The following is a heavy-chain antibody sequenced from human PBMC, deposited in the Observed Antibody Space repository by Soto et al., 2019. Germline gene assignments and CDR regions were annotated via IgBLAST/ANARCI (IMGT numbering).Heavy chain of an antibody. CDR3: ARVIWSGHLTSDL. Sequence: EVQVVESGGGLVQPGGSLRLSCAASGFTFSSNSMNWVRQAPGKGLXXXSYISSSSSTIYADSVKGRFTXXXXNAXXSLYLQMNSLRDEDTAVYYCARVIWSGHLTSDLWGQGTLVTVSS. D-gene: IGHD3-3*01. CDR2: ISSSSSTI. CDR1: GFTFSSNS. J-gene: IGHJ5*02. V-gene: IGHV3-48*02.